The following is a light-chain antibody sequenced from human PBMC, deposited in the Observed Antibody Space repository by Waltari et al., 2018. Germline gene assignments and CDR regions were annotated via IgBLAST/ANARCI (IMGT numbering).Light chain of an antibody. CDR1: QSVSASY. V-gene: IGKV3-20*01. Sequence: EVVLTQSPGTLSLSPGERATLSCRASQSVSASYLAWYQQKPGQAPRLLIYGASSRATGIPDRFSGSGFGTDFTLTISRLEPEDFAVYYCQQFGDTPDTFGQGTKVEIK. J-gene: IGKJ2*01. CDR3: QQFGDTPDT. CDR2: GAS.